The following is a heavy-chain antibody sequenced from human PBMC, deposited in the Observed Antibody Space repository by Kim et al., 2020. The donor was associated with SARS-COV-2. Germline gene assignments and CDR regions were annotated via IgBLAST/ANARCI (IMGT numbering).Heavy chain of an antibody. V-gene: IGHV3-23*01. Sequence: GGSLRLSCAASGFTFSSYAMSWVRQAPGKGLEWVSAISGSGGSTYYADSVKGRFTISRDNSKNTLYLQMNSLRAEDTAVYYCAKAGSGQRLVDYGFDPWGQGTLVTVSS. CDR2: ISGSGGST. D-gene: IGHD6-25*01. CDR1: GFTFSSYA. J-gene: IGHJ5*02. CDR3: AKAGSGQRLVDYGFDP.